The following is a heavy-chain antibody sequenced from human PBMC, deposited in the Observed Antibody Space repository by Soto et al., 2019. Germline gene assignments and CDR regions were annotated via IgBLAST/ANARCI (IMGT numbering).Heavy chain of an antibody. V-gene: IGHV3-23*01. CDR2: ISGSGGNT. D-gene: IGHD6-19*01. CDR1: GFPFISYA. CDR3: AKDPRSGWYNLGWFDP. Sequence: RRLSCEASGFPFISYAMSWVRQAPGRGLEWVSTISGSGGNTYYADAVKGRFAITSDSSKNTLYLQMNSLRVDDTAIYYCAKDPRSGWYNLGWFDPWGQGTLVTVSS. J-gene: IGHJ5*02.